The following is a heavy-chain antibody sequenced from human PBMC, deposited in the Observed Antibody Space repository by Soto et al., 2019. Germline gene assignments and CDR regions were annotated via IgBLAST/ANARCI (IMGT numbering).Heavy chain of an antibody. CDR3: ARAPSEYIWGSYLRYFEY. D-gene: IGHD3-16*02. V-gene: IGHV3-23*01. CDR1: GFPFTTYA. J-gene: IGHJ4*02. CDR2: ISGNSGHA. Sequence: EVELLESGGAFIQPGGSLRLSSEASGFPFTTYAMAWVAQLSGKGLEWVSGISGNSGHAFYADSVKGRFTSSRDNSRNTLYLQMESLRAEDTATYYCARAPSEYIWGSYLRYFEYWGQGTLVAVSS.